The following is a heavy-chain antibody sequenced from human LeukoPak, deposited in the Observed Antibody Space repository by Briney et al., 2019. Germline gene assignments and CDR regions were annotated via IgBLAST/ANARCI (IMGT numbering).Heavy chain of an antibody. D-gene: IGHD5-12*01. CDR3: ARDPQYSGYGSTFDY. Sequence: AETLSLTCAVADCSIRSGCYWGWIRQPPGKGLEWIGSVYHSGSTYYNPSLKGRVTISVDTSKNQFSLKLSSVTAADTAVYYCARDPQYSGYGSTFDYWGQGTLVTVSS. CDR2: VYHSGST. CDR1: DCSIRSGCY. V-gene: IGHV4-38-2*02. J-gene: IGHJ4*02.